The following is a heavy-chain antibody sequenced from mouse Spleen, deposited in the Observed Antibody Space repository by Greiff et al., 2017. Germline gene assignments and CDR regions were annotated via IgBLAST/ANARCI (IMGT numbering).Heavy chain of an antibody. CDR2: INPSTGYT. V-gene: IGHV1-7*01. CDR1: GYTFTSYW. Sequence: VKLQESGAELAKPGASVKMSCKASGYTFTSYWMHWVKQRPGQGLEWIGYINPSTGYTEYNQKFKDKATLTADKSSSTAYMQLSSLTSEDSAVYYCARDSRHYYFDYWGQGTTLTVSS. CDR3: ARDSRHYYFDY. D-gene: IGHD1-2*01. J-gene: IGHJ2*01.